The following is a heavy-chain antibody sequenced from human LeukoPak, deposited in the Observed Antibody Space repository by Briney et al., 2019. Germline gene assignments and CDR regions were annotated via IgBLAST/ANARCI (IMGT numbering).Heavy chain of an antibody. J-gene: IGHJ2*01. D-gene: IGHD2/OR15-2a*01. V-gene: IGHV4-59*12. CDR1: GGSISSYY. Sequence: SETLSLTCTVSGGSISSYYWSWIRQPPGKGLEWIGYIYYSGSTNYNPSLKSRVTISVDTSKNQFSLKLSSVTAADTAVYYCARDLSIPPVWYFDLWGRGTLVTVSS. CDR3: ARDLSIPPVWYFDL. CDR2: IYYSGST.